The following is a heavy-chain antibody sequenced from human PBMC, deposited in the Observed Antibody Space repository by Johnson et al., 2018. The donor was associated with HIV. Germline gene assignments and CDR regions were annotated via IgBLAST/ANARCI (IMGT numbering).Heavy chain of an antibody. CDR1: GITVSSNY. D-gene: IGHD1-26*01. J-gene: IGHJ3*02. CDR3: ARGPPLQWEVRGNAFDI. V-gene: IGHV3-66*01. Sequence: VQLVESGGGLVQPGGSLRLSCAASGITVSSNYMSWVRQAPGKGLEWVSVIFTVGDVYYADSVKGRFTISRDNSKNTLYLQMNSLRAGDTAVYYCARGPPLQWEVRGNAFDIWGQGTMVTVSS. CDR2: IFTVGDV.